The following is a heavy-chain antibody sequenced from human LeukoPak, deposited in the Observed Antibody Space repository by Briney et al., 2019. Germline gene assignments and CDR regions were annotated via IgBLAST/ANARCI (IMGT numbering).Heavy chain of an antibody. CDR2: INPNSGGT. D-gene: IGHD2/OR15-2a*01. CDR1: GYSFTAYY. Sequence: ASVKVSCKASGYSFTAYYIHWVRQAPGQGLEWMGWINPNSGGTNYAQKFQGRVTMTRDTSIRTVYMEASSLRSDDTAVYYCARGTTDWGQGTLVTVSS. J-gene: IGHJ4*02. CDR3: ARGTTD. V-gene: IGHV1-2*02.